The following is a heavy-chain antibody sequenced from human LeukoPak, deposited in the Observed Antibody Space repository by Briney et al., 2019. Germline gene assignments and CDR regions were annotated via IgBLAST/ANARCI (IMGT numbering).Heavy chain of an antibody. CDR3: ARGSLAVAGTVWPLLRAYYYYYYGMDV. V-gene: IGHV1-8*01. J-gene: IGHJ6*02. CDR2: MNPNSGNT. D-gene: IGHD6-19*01. Sequence: ASVKVSCKASGYTSTSYDINWVRQATGQGLEWMGWMNPNSGNTGYAQKFQGRVTMTRNTSISTAYMELSSLGSEDTAVYYCARGSLAVAGTVWPLLRAYYYYYYGMDVWGQGTTVTVSS. CDR1: GYTSTSYD.